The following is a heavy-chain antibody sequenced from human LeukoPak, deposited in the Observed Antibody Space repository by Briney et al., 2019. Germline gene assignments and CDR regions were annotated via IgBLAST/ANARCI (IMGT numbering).Heavy chain of an antibody. J-gene: IGHJ4*02. CDR3: ARDLIVDTVMGLFDY. Sequence: ASVKVSCKAFGYTFTSHYMHWVRQAPGQGLEWMRILNPSGGRTTYAQKFKGRVTMTRDTSTSTVYMELSNLRSEDTAVYYCARDLIVDTVMGLFDYWGQGTLVTVSS. D-gene: IGHD5-18*01. CDR2: LNPSGGRT. CDR1: GYTFTSHY. V-gene: IGHV1-46*01.